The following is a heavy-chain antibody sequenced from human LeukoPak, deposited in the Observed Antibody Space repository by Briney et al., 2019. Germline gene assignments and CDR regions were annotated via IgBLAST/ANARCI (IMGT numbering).Heavy chain of an antibody. J-gene: IGHJ3*02. CDR3: ARGLFSQTYYYDSSGYTHGAFDI. CDR1: GFTFSNYG. Sequence: PGGSPRLSCAASGFTFSNYGMNWVRQAPGKGLEWVSGITSSGITYYADSVKGRFTVSRDNSKNTLYLQMNSLRAEDTAVYYCARGLFSQTYYYDSSGYTHGAFDIWGQGTMVTVSS. CDR2: ITSSGIT. D-gene: IGHD3-22*01. V-gene: IGHV3-23*01.